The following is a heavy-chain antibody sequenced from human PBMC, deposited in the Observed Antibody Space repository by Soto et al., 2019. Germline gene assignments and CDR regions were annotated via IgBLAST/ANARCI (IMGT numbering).Heavy chain of an antibody. D-gene: IGHD6-19*01. CDR2: ISCCGGST. CDR1: GFNFKKFA. Sequence: EVHLLESGGGVVQPGGSLRLSCEASGFNFKKFAMGWVRQAPGEGLEWVSGISCCGGSTSYADSVKGRFTLARDDSKNTLSLHLNSLRFEDTARYFCAKADGEQWLIPHLDNWGQGTLVTVS. J-gene: IGHJ4*02. CDR3: AKADGEQWLIPHLDN. V-gene: IGHV3-23*01.